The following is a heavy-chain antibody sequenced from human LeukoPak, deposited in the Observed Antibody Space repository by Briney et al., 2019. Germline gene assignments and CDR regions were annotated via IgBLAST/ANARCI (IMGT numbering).Heavy chain of an antibody. CDR2: ISGSGGST. J-gene: IGHJ4*02. D-gene: IGHD3-22*01. CDR1: GFTFSSYA. CDR3: GRTPVVVIFAPGRHFDY. V-gene: IGHV3-23*01. Sequence: QTGGSLRLSCAASGFTFSSYAMSWVRQAPGKGLEWVSAISGSGGSTYYADSVKGRFTISRDNSKNTLYLQMNSLRAEDTAVYYCGRTPVVVIFAPGRHFDYWGQGTLVTVSS.